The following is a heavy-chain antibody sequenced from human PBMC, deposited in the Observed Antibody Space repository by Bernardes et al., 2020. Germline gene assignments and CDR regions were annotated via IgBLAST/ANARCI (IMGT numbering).Heavy chain of an antibody. Sequence: VWSLRLSCAASGFTFSSYGMHWVRQAPGKGLEWVAVISYDGSNKYYADSVKGRFTISRDNSKNTLYLQMNSLRAEDTAVYYCAKANHHDSSGYGDYWGQGTLVTVSS. J-gene: IGHJ4*02. D-gene: IGHD3-22*01. V-gene: IGHV3-30*18. CDR3: AKANHHDSSGYGDY. CDR1: GFTFSSYG. CDR2: ISYDGSNK.